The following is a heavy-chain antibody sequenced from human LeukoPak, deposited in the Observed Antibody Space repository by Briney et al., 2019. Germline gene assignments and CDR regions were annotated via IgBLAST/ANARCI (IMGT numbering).Heavy chain of an antibody. J-gene: IGHJ3*02. CDR3: ARGVLRYFDWHDAFDI. CDR2: MNPKSGNT. D-gene: IGHD3-9*01. V-gene: IGHV1-8*02. Sequence: ASVKVSCKASGYTFISYDINWVRQATGQGLEWMGWMNPKSGNTGYAQKFQGRVTMTRDTSISTAYMELSRLRSDDTAVYYCARGVLRYFDWHDAFDIWGQGTMVTVSS. CDR1: GYTFISYD.